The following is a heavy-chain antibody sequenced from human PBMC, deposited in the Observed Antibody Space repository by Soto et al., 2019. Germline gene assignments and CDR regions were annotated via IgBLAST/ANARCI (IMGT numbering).Heavy chain of an antibody. CDR3: ARKLISKGFCSGGSCLVLNAFDI. D-gene: IGHD2-15*01. CDR1: GGSISSGGYY. J-gene: IGHJ3*02. CDR2: IYYTGNT. V-gene: IGHV4-31*03. Sequence: SETLSLTCTVSGGSISSGGYYWTWIRQHPGEGLEWIGYIYYTGNTYYNPSLESRVTISLDTSKNQFSLKLSSVTAADTAVYYCARKLISKGFCSGGSCLVLNAFDIWGQATLVTVSS.